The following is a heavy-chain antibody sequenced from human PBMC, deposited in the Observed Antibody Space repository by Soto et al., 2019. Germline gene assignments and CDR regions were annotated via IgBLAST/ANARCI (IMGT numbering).Heavy chain of an antibody. Sequence: SEALSLTCTVSGGSISSGDYCWSWIRQPPGKGLEWIGYIYYSGSTYYNPSLKSRVTISVDTSKNQFSLKLSSVTAADTAVYYCARADYYDSSGYTYFDYWGQGTLVTVSS. CDR3: ARADYYDSSGYTYFDY. D-gene: IGHD3-22*01. V-gene: IGHV4-30-4*01. CDR1: GGSISSGDYC. J-gene: IGHJ4*02. CDR2: IYYSGST.